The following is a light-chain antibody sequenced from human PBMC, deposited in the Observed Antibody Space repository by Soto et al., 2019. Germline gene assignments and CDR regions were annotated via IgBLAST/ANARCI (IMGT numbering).Light chain of an antibody. CDR3: QQRSNWPST. CDR2: DAS. J-gene: IGKJ4*01. Sequence: EIVLTQSPATLSLSPGEGATLSCRASQSVSSYLAWYQQKPGQAPRLLIYDASSRATGIPARFSGSGSETDFTLTITSLEPEDFAVYYCQQRSNWPSTFGGGTKVEI. CDR1: QSVSSY. V-gene: IGKV3-11*01.